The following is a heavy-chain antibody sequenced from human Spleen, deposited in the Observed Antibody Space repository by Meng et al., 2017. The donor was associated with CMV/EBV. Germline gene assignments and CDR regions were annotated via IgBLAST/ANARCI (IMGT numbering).Heavy chain of an antibody. CDR1: EYTFTAFY. CDR2: IDPNSGGT. V-gene: IGHV1-2*02. J-gene: IGHJ3*02. D-gene: IGHD4-11*01. CDR3: ARGNDFSDAFDI. Sequence: ASVKVSCKASEYTFTAFYMHWVRQAPGHGLEWMRWIDPNSGGTNYAQKFQGRVTMTRDTSISTAYMELSRLRSDDTAVYYCARGNDFSDAFDIWGQGTMVTVSS.